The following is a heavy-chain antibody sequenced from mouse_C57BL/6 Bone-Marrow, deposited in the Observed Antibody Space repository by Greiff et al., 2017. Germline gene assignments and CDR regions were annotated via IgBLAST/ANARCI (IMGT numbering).Heavy chain of an antibody. CDR1: GYAFTNYL. V-gene: IGHV1-54*01. CDR3: ARYYYGSYFDY. D-gene: IGHD1-1*01. J-gene: IGHJ2*01. CDR2: INPGSGGT. Sequence: VHLVESGAELVRPGTSVKVSCKASGYAFTNYLIEWVKQRPGQGLEWIGVINPGSGGTNSNEKFKGKETLTADKSSSTAYMQLSSLTSEDSAVYFCARYYYGSYFDYWGQGTTLTVSS.